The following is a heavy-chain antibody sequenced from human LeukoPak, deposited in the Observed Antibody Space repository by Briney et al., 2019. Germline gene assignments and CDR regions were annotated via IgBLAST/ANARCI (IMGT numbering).Heavy chain of an antibody. D-gene: IGHD3-22*01. V-gene: IGHV3-11*04. J-gene: IGHJ5*02. Sequence: KPGGSLRLSCAASGFTFSDYYMSWIRQAPGKGLEWVSYISGSGSTIYYAESMKGRFTISRDNAENSLYLQINSLRAEDTAIYYCAREGGRYYDSSGYHSVDWFDPWGQGTLVTVSS. CDR3: AREGGRYYDSSGYHSVDWFDP. CDR1: GFTFSDYY. CDR2: ISGSGSTI.